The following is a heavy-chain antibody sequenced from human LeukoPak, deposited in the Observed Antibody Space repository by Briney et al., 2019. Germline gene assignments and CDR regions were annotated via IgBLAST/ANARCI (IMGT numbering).Heavy chain of an antibody. Sequence: SETLSLTCAVYGGSFSGYYWSWIRQPPGKGLEWIGEINHSGSTNYNPPLKSRVTISVDTSKNQFSLKLSSVTTADTAVYYCASRVLGVRYGMDVWGQGTTVTVSS. D-gene: IGHD4/OR15-4a*01. J-gene: IGHJ6*02. CDR2: INHSGST. CDR1: GGSFSGYY. CDR3: ASRVLGVRYGMDV. V-gene: IGHV4-34*01.